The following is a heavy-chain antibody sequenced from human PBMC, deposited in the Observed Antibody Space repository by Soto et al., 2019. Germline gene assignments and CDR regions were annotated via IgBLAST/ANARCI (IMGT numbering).Heavy chain of an antibody. CDR2: IIPILGIA. D-gene: IGHD3-9*01. CDR3: ARNQDYDILTGHYTMGY. CDR1: GGTFSSYT. Sequence: ASAKVSCKASGGTFSSYTISWVRQAPGQGLEWMGRIIPILGIANYAQKFQGRVTITADKSTSTAYMELSSLRSEDTAVYYCARNQDYDILTGHYTMGYWGQGTLVTVSS. J-gene: IGHJ4*02. V-gene: IGHV1-69*02.